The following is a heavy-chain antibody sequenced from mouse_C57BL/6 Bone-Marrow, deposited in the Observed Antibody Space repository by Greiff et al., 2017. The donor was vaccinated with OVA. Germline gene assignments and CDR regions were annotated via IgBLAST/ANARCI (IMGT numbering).Heavy chain of an antibody. J-gene: IGHJ1*03. V-gene: IGHV1-72*01. CDR2: IDPNSGGT. D-gene: IGHD1-1*01. CDR1: GYTFTSYW. CDR3: ARDYYGSSRHWYFDV. Sequence: VQLQQPGAELVKPGASVKLSCKASGYTFTSYWMHWVKQRPGRGLEWIGRIDPNSGGTKYNEKFKSKATLTVDKPSSTAYMQLSSLTSEDSAVYDCARDYYGSSRHWYFDVWGTGTTVTVSS.